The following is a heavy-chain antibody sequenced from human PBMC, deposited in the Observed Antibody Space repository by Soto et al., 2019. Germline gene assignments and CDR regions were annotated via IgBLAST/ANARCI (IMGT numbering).Heavy chain of an antibody. CDR1: GHSFTAYW. CDR2: IYPGDSDT. V-gene: IGHV5-51*01. J-gene: IGHJ4*02. CDR3: ARQDGFALYYFDY. Sequence: GGSLKISCRSAGHSFTAYWIAWVRQMPGKGLEWMGIIYPGDSDTRYSPSFQGQVTISADKSISTAYLQWSSLKASDTAMYYCARQDGFALYYFDYWGQGTLVTVSS. D-gene: IGHD5-12*01.